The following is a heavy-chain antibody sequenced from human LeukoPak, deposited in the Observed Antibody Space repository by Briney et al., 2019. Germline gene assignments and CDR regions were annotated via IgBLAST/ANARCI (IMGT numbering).Heavy chain of an antibody. Sequence: PGGALRLSCAASGFTFSSYAMDWVRQAPGKGLEWVAVISYEGSNKYYADSVKGRFTISRDNSKNTLYLQMNSLRAEDTAVYYCARDVKTVTTPPIYYYYYMDVWGKGTTVTVSS. CDR1: GFTFSSYA. J-gene: IGHJ6*03. V-gene: IGHV3-30-3*01. D-gene: IGHD4-17*01. CDR2: ISYEGSNK. CDR3: ARDVKTVTTPPIYYYYYMDV.